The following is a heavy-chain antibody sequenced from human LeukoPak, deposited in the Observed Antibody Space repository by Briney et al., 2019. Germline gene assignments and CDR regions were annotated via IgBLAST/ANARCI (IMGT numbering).Heavy chain of an antibody. J-gene: IGHJ4*02. CDR1: GFTFSIYA. Sequence: PGGSLRLSCAASGFTFSIYAMSWVRQAPGKGLEWVSAISGSGGSTYYADSVKGRFTISRDNSKNTLYLQMNSLRAEDTAVYYCATSPPPDYYDSSGRYYFDYWGQGTLVTVSS. D-gene: IGHD3-22*01. CDR2: ISGSGGST. V-gene: IGHV3-23*01. CDR3: ATSPPPDYYDSSGRYYFDY.